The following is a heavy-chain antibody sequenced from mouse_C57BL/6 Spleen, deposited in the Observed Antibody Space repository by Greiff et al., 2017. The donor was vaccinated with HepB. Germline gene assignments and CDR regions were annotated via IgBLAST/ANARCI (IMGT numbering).Heavy chain of an antibody. CDR3: ARDSPIYDGYYVYFDY. Sequence: VQLKESGPGLVKPSQSLSLTCSVTGYSITSGYYWNWIRQFPGNKLEWMGYISYDGSNNYNPSLKNRISITRDTSKNQFFLKLNSVTTEDTATYYCARDSPIYDGYYVYFDYWGQGTTLTVSS. CDR1: GYSITSGYY. D-gene: IGHD2-3*01. J-gene: IGHJ2*01. CDR2: ISYDGSN. V-gene: IGHV3-6*01.